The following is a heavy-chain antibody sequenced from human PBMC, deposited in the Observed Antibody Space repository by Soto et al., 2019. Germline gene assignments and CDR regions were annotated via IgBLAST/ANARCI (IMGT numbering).Heavy chain of an antibody. CDR2: IIPIFGTA. V-gene: IGHV1-69*13. D-gene: IGHD3-3*01. Sequence: SVKVSCKASGGTFSSYAISWVRQAPGQGLEWMGGIIPIFGTANYAQKFQGRVTITADESTSTAYMELSSLRSEDTAVYYCARGGLTFGVVISWGQGTTVTVSS. J-gene: IGHJ6*02. CDR3: ARGGLTFGVVIS. CDR1: GGTFSSYA.